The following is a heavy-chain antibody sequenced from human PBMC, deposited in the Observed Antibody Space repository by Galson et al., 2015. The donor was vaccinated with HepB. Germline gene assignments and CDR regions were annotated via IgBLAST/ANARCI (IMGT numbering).Heavy chain of an antibody. V-gene: IGHV3-30*04. J-gene: IGHJ4*02. D-gene: IGHD2-21*01. CDR2: ISYGGRNN. CDR1: A. Sequence: AMHWVRQAPGKGLEWVAVISYGGRNNNYADSVKGRFTISRDKSKNTLYLQMNSLRAEDTAVYYCARDVSPVTVIAKYWGRGTLVTVSS. CDR3: ARDVSPVTVIAKY.